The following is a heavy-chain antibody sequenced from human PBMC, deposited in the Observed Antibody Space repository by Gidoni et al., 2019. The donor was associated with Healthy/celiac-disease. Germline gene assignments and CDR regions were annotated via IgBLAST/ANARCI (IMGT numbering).Heavy chain of an antibody. Sequence: QVQLQESGPGLVKPSQTLSLTCTVSGGSISSGGYYWSWIRQHPGKGLEWIGYIYYSGSTYYNPSLKSRVTISVDTSKNQFSLKLSSVTAADTAVYYCARERHRDCSSTSCHIDYWGQGTLVTVSS. CDR1: GGSISSGGYY. CDR3: ARERHRDCSSTSCHIDY. CDR2: IYYSGST. V-gene: IGHV4-31*03. D-gene: IGHD2-2*02. J-gene: IGHJ4*02.